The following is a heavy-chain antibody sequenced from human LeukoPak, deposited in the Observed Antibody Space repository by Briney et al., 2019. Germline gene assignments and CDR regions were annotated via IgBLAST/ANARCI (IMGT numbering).Heavy chain of an antibody. CDR3: ARGLPGDPSRMDV. D-gene: IGHD2-21*02. V-gene: IGHV4-31*03. J-gene: IGHJ6*04. CDR1: GGSISSGGYY. CDR2: IYYSGST. Sequence: SETLSLTCTVSGGSISSGGYYWSWIRQHPGKGLEWIGYIYYSGSTYYNPSLKSRVTISVDTSKNQFSLKLSSVTAADPAVYYCARGLPGDPSRMDVWGKGTTVTVSS.